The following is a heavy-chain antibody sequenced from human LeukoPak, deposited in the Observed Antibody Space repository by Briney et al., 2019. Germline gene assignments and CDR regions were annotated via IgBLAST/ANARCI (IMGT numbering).Heavy chain of an antibody. Sequence: GGSLRLSCAASGFTFSSYWMSWVRQAPGKGLEWVSAISGSGGSTCYADSVKGRFTISRDNSKNTLSLQMNSLRAEDTAVYYCAKDIAQGYTFGSIEQDYWGQGTLVTVSS. V-gene: IGHV3-23*01. D-gene: IGHD5-18*01. J-gene: IGHJ4*02. CDR2: ISGSGGST. CDR3: AKDIAQGYTFGSIEQDY. CDR1: GFTFSSYW.